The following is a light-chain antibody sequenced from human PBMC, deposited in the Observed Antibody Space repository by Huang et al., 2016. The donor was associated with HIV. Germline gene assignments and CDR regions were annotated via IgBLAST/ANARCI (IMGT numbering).Light chain of an antibody. Sequence: DIQMTQSPSSLSASVGDRVPITCRASQSISSYLNWYQQKTGKAPMLLIYAASSLQSALPSRFSGNGSGTDFTPTVSNLQPEDFAAYYCQQSYSTPLTFGRGTKVKIK. CDR3: QQSYSTPLT. CDR2: AAS. J-gene: IGKJ4*01. V-gene: IGKV1-39*01. CDR1: QSISSY.